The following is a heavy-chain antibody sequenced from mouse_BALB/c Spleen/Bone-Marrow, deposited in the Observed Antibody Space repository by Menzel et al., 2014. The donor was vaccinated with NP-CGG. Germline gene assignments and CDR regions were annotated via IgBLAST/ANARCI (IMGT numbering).Heavy chain of an antibody. J-gene: IGHJ4*01. Sequence: EVQLQQSGPELVKPGASVKMSCKASGYTFTSYVMHWVKQKPGQGLEWIGYINPYNDGTKYNEKFKGKATLTSDKSSSXAYMELSSLTSEDSAVYYCASHNWDYAMDYWGQGTSVTVSS. V-gene: IGHV1-14*01. D-gene: IGHD4-1*02. CDR3: ASHNWDYAMDY. CDR1: GYTFTSYV. CDR2: INPYNDGT.